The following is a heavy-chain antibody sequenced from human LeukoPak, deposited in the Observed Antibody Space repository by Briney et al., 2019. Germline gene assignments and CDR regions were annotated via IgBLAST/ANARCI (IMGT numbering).Heavy chain of an antibody. Sequence: GESLKISCKGSGYRFTRSWSGWVRQMPGKGLEHMGIIYPGDSDTRYSPAFQGKVTISADRSMSTAYLKWSSLKASDTAMYYCARRDGDYGGASVHWGQGTLVTVSS. CDR1: GYRFTRSW. CDR3: ARRDGDYGGASVH. D-gene: IGHD4-17*01. J-gene: IGHJ4*02. V-gene: IGHV5-51*01. CDR2: IYPGDSDT.